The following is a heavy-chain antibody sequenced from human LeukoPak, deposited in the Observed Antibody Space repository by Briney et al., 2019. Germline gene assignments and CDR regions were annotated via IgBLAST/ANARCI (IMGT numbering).Heavy chain of an antibody. D-gene: IGHD6-19*01. CDR2: FDPEDGET. CDR3: ATGLWGIAVAGTNY. CDR1: GYTLTELS. V-gene: IGHV1-24*01. Sequence: ASVKVSCKVSGYTLTELSMHWVRQAPGRGLEWMGGFDPEDGETIYAQKFQGRVTMTEDTSTDTAYMELSSLRSEDTAVYYCATGLWGIAVAGTNYWGQGTLVTVSS. J-gene: IGHJ4*02.